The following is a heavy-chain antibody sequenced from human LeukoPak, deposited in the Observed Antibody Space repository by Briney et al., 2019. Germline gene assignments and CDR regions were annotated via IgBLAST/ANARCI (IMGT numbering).Heavy chain of an antibody. V-gene: IGHV4-59*08. Sequence: PSETLSLTCTVSGDSISSYDWSWIRQPPGKGLEWIGYIYYSGSTNYNPSHKSRVTISVDTSKNQFSLKLSSVTAADTAVYYCARQGPDAFFDYWGQGTLVTVSS. CDR2: IYYSGST. J-gene: IGHJ4*02. CDR1: GDSISSYD. CDR3: ARQGPDAFFDY.